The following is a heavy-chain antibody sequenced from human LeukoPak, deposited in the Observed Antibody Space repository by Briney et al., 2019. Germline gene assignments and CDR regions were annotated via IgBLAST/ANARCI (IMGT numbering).Heavy chain of an antibody. CDR1: GFTFNTYG. V-gene: IGHV3-48*03. J-gene: IGHJ5*02. CDR2: ISSSGSTI. Sequence: GGSLRLSCAASGFTFNTYGVNWVRQAPGKGLEWVSSISSSGSTIYYADSVKGRFTISRDNAKSSLYLQMNSLRAEDTAVYYCATTGIQNWFDPWGQGTLVTVSS. CDR3: ATTGIQNWFDP. D-gene: IGHD5-18*01.